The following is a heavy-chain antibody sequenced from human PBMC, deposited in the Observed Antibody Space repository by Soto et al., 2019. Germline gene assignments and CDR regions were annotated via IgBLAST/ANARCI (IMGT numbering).Heavy chain of an antibody. D-gene: IGHD5-12*01. Sequence: QVQLVQSGAEVKKPGSSVKVSCKASGGTFSNYPISWVRQAPGQGLEWMEGIITIFGTVHYAQKFQGRVTITADESTSTAYMELSSLRSEDTAVYYCARGNHRWLQLWYFDLWGRGTLVTVSS. CDR2: IITIFGTV. J-gene: IGHJ2*01. V-gene: IGHV1-69*12. CDR3: ARGNHRWLQLWYFDL. CDR1: GGTFSNYP.